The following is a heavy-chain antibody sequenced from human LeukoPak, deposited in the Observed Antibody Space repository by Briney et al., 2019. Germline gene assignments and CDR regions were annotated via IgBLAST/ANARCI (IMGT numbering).Heavy chain of an antibody. CDR3: ARDHLEWLPGWFDP. V-gene: IGHV6-1*01. J-gene: IGHJ5*02. CDR2: TYYRSKWYN. Sequence: PSQTLSLTCAISGDSVSSNSAAWNWIRQSPLRGLEWLGRTYYRSKWYNDYAVSVKSRITINPDTSKNQFSLQLNSVTPEDTAVYYCARDHLEWLPGWFDPWGQGTLVTVSS. CDR1: GDSVSSNSAA. D-gene: IGHD3-3*01.